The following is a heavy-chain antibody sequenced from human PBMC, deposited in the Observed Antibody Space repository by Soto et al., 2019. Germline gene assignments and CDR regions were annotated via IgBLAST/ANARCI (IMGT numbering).Heavy chain of an antibody. J-gene: IGHJ4*02. D-gene: IGHD3-10*01. CDR2: ISDNGRP. CDR3: ARNDSGSKNFDY. Sequence: TLSLTCSVSDGSISSGCYYWSWIRLHPGKGLEWIGYISDNGRPYYNPSLKSRATISEDRSKNQFSLRLRSVTAADTAVYYCARNDSGSKNFDYWGQGTLVTVSS. CDR1: DGSISSGCYY. V-gene: IGHV4-31*03.